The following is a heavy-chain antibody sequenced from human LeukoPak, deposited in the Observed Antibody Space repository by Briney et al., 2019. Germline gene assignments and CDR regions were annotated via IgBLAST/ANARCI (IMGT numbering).Heavy chain of an antibody. V-gene: IGHV3-49*03. CDR1: GFTFGDYA. D-gene: IGHD3-10*01. CDR2: IRSKAYGGTT. J-gene: IGHJ4*02. CDR3: TRDWCPLWFGELLSFDY. Sequence: PGRSLRLSCTASGFTFGDYAMSWFRQAPGKGLEWVGFIRSKAYGGTTEYAASVKGRFTISTDDSKSIAYLQMNSLKTEDTAVYYCTRDWCPLWFGELLSFDYWGQGTLVTDSS.